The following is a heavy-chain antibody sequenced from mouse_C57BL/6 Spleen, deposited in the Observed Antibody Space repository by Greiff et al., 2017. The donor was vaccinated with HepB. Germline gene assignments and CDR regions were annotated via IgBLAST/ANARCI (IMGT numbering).Heavy chain of an antibody. Sequence: VQLQQSGAELVKPGASVKLSCTASGFNIKDYYMHWVKQRTEQGLEWIGRIDPEAGETKYAPKFQGKATITADTSSNKAYLQLRSLTSEDTAVYYCALYYYGSRDYFDYWGQGTTLTVSS. CDR1: GFNIKDYY. CDR2: IDPEAGET. V-gene: IGHV14-2*01. J-gene: IGHJ2*01. D-gene: IGHD1-1*01. CDR3: ALYYYGSRDYFDY.